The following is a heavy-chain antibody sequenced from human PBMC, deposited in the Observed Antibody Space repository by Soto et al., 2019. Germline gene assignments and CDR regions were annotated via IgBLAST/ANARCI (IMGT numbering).Heavy chain of an antibody. CDR2: FDPEDDET. J-gene: IGHJ4*02. V-gene: IGHV1-24*01. CDR1: GYTLTELS. D-gene: IGHD5-12*01. CDR3: ATRPSTATIVYYFDY. Sequence: ASVKVSCKVSGYTLTELSMHWVRQAPGKGLEWMGGFDPEDDETIYAQKFQGRVTMTEDTSTDTTYMELSSLRSEDTAVYYFATRPSTATIVYYFDYWGQGTLVTVSS.